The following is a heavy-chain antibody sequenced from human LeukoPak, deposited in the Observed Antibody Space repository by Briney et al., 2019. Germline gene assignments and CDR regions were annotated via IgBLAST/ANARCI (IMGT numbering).Heavy chain of an antibody. J-gene: IGHJ4*02. D-gene: IGHD3-22*01. Sequence: PSETLSLTCAVYGGSFSGYYWSWIRQPPGKGLEWIGEINHSGSTNYNPSLKSRVTISVDTSKNQFSLKLSSVTAADTAVYYCARVYYDSSGYQGYYFDYWGQGTLVTVSS. CDR1: GGSFSGYY. CDR2: INHSGST. CDR3: ARVYYDSSGYQGYYFDY. V-gene: IGHV4-34*01.